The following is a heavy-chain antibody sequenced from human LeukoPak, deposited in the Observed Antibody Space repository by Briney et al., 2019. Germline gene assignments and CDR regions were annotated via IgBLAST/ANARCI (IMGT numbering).Heavy chain of an antibody. J-gene: IGHJ4*02. V-gene: IGHV3-23*01. CDR1: GFTFSSHA. CDR3: AKLGYCGGDCYSFEDY. D-gene: IGHD2-21*02. CDR2: ISGNGGGT. Sequence: GGSLRLSCAASGFTFSSHAMTWVRLAPGKGLEWVSSISGNGGGTYYADSLEGRFTISRDNSKNTLYLLMNSLRAEDTAVYYCAKLGYCGGDCYSFEDYWGQGTLVTVSS.